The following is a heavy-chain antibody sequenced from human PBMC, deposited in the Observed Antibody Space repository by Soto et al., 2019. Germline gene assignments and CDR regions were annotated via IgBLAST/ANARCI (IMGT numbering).Heavy chain of an antibody. J-gene: IGHJ4*02. V-gene: IGHV3-64D*06. Sequence: EVQVVESGGGLVQPGGSLRLSCSVSGFTFSSYAMHWVRQAPGKGLEYVSSISSNGGSTYYPDSVKGRFTISRDNSKNTLYLQMSRLGVEDPAVYYCVKDRWVDYWGQGTLVTVSS. CDR2: ISSNGGST. D-gene: IGHD6-13*01. CDR1: GFTFSSYA. CDR3: VKDRWVDY.